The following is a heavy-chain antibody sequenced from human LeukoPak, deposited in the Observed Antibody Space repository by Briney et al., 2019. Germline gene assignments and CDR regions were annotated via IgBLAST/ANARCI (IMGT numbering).Heavy chain of an antibody. Sequence: SETLSLTCTVSGGSISSYYWSWIRQHPGKGLEWIGYIYYSGSTYYNPSLKSRVTISVDTSKNQFSLKLSSVTAADTAVYYCARDTIAARTIDYWGQGTLVTVSS. CDR2: IYYSGST. CDR3: ARDTIAARTIDY. J-gene: IGHJ4*02. V-gene: IGHV4-59*06. CDR1: GGSISSYY. D-gene: IGHD6-6*01.